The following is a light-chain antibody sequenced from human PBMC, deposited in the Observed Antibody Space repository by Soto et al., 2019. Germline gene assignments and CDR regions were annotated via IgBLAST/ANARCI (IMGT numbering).Light chain of an antibody. V-gene: IGLV2-14*01. CDR3: SSFTGSRAYV. CDR1: SSDVGGYNY. Sequence: QSALTQPASVSGSPGQSITISCTGTSSDVGGYNYVSWYQQQSGKAPKLMIHEVSNRPSGVSNRFSGSKSGNTASLTISGLQAEDEADYYCSSFTGSRAYVFGTGTKVTV. CDR2: EVS. J-gene: IGLJ1*01.